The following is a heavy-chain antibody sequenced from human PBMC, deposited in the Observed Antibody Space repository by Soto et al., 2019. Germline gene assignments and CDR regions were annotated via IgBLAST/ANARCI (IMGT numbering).Heavy chain of an antibody. CDR1: GGTFSDYA. CDR2: IIPIFGTT. V-gene: IGHV1-69*06. J-gene: IGHJ6*02. D-gene: IGHD3-22*01. CDR3: ARDAGKNYDSSGYFWGNYYYYGMDV. Sequence: ASVKVSCKASGGTFSDYATSWVRQAPGQGLEWMGGIIPIFGTTNYAQKFQGRVAITADKSTSTAYMDLSSLRSEDTAVYYCARDAGKNYDSSGYFWGNYYYYGMDVWGQRTTVTVSS.